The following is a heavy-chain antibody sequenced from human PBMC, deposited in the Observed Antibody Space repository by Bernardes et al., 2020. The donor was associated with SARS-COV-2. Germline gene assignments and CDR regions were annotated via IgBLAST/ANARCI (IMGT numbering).Heavy chain of an antibody. CDR1: GFTFSATS. CDR3: VRDSYCPNGVCFDF. D-gene: IGHD2-8*01. J-gene: IGHJ4*02. Sequence: GGSLRLSCAASGFTFSATSMAWVRQAPGKGLEWGSSIFPTNGEEHYADSVRGRFTISRDDAQNSLFLEMNSLRAEDTAVYYCVRDSYCPNGVCFDFWGQGALVTVSS. CDR2: IFPTNGEE. V-gene: IGHV3-21*06.